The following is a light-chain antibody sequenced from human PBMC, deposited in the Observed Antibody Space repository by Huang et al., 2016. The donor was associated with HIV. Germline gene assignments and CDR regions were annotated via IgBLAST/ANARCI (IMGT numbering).Light chain of an antibody. CDR1: QSVSTY. Sequence: EIVLTQSPGTLSLSPGERATLSCRASQSVSTYLAWSQQKPGQAPRLLIYGSSSRATGIPDRFSGSGSGTDFTLTITRLEPEDFAVYYGQQYGNSPPYTFGQGTKLEIK. J-gene: IGKJ2*01. CDR2: GSS. V-gene: IGKV3-20*01. CDR3: QQYGNSPPYT.